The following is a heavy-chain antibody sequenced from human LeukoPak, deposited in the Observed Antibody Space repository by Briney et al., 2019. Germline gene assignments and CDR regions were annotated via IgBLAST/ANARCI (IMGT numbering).Heavy chain of an antibody. CDR1: GGSISSGSYY. Sequence: SETLSLTCTVSGGSISSGSYYWRWIRQPAGKGLEWIERIYTSGSTNYNPSLKSRITISVDTSKNQFSLKLSSVTAADTAVCYCARDSTTYYYYYYMDVWGKGTTVTISS. CDR2: IYTSGST. V-gene: IGHV4-61*02. D-gene: IGHD1-14*01. J-gene: IGHJ6*03. CDR3: ARDSTTYYYYYYMDV.